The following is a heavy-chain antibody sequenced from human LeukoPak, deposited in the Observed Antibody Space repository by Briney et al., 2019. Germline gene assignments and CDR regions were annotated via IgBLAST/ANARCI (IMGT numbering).Heavy chain of an antibody. Sequence: PSETLSLTCTVSGGSITSDYWSWIRQPPGKGLEWIGYIYYSGSTNYNPSLKSRVTISVDTSKNQISLKLNSVTAADTAVYYCARHYYGSGSYRWFDPWGQGTLVTVSS. CDR2: IYYSGST. J-gene: IGHJ5*02. D-gene: IGHD3-10*01. CDR3: ARHYYGSGSYRWFDP. V-gene: IGHV4-59*08. CDR1: GGSITSDY.